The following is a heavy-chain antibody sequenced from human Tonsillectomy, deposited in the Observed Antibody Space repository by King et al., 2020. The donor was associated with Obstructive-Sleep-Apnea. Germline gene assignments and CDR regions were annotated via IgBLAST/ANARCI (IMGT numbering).Heavy chain of an antibody. CDR3: ARDSSGYSP. D-gene: IGHD3-22*01. CDR1: GFTFSSYS. CDR2: ITSSSRPI. Sequence: VQLVESGGGLVQPGGSLRLSCAASGFTFSSYSMNWVRQAPGKGLEWVSYITSSSRPIYYADSVKGRFTISRDNAKNSLYLQMNSLRVEDTAVYYCARDSSGYSPWGQGTLVTVSS. V-gene: IGHV3-48*04. J-gene: IGHJ5*02.